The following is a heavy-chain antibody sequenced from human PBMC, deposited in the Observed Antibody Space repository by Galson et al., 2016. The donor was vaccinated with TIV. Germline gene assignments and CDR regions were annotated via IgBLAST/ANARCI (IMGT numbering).Heavy chain of an antibody. Sequence: SLRLSCAASGFTVSSNYMNWVRQAPGKGLEWVAITSSDGTTHYADSVKGRFTMSRDNSMNPPYLQMNSLGTEDTAVYFCSRERRFCGNECYLHYFYGMDVWGHRTTVTVSS. CDR2: TSSDGTT. CDR3: SRERRFCGNECYLHYFYGMDV. V-gene: IGHV3-66*02. D-gene: IGHD2-21*01. J-gene: IGHJ6*02. CDR1: GFTVSSNY.